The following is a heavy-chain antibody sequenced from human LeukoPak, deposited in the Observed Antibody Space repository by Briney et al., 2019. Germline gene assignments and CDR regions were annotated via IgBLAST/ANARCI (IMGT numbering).Heavy chain of an antibody. CDR2: INPSGST. CDR3: AREPITMVRGVIILRSPFDY. V-gene: IGHV4-34*01. CDR1: GGSFSDYY. D-gene: IGHD3-10*01. Sequence: SETLSLTCAVYGGSFSDYYWSWIRQPPGKGLEWIGEINPSGSTNYNPSLKSRVTISVDTSKNQFSLKLSSVTAADTGVYYCAREPITMVRGVIILRSPFDYWGQGTLVTVSS. J-gene: IGHJ4*02.